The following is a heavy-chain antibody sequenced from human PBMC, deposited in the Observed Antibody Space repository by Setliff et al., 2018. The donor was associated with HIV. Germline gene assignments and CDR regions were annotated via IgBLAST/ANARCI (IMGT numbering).Heavy chain of an antibody. J-gene: IGHJ6*03. D-gene: IGHD3-3*01. Sequence: GSLRLSCSVSGLSVSNTWMSWARQAPGKGLEWVSLIYSDGRIYYADSVKGRFTISRDNAQNSLYLQMSSLKTEDTAVYYCAREGYDFWTGYTPYYYYYYMDVWGKGTAVTVSS. CDR1: GLSVSNTW. CDR2: IYSDGRI. V-gene: IGHV3-53*01. CDR3: AREGYDFWTGYTPYYYYYYMDV.